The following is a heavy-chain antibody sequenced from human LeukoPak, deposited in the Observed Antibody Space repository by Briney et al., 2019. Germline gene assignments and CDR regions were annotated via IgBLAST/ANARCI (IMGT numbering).Heavy chain of an antibody. CDR1: GGSINTNTFF. CDR2: VFYSGSI. D-gene: IGHD3-3*01. J-gene: IGHJ6*03. V-gene: IGHV4-39*01. Sequence: SESLSLTCGVSGGSINTNTFFWGWIRQPPGKGLEWIGNVFYSGSIMYNPSLKSRVTMSIDTSKSQFSLSLSSVTAADTAMYWCVRQSRIFGVIRPGYMDVWGKGIMVSVSS. CDR3: VRQSRIFGVIRPGYMDV.